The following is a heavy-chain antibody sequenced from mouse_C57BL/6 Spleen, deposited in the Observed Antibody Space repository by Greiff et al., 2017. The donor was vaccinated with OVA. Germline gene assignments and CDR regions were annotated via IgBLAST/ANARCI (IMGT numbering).Heavy chain of an antibody. Sequence: EVKLMESGAELVKPGASVKLSCTASGFNIKDYYMHWVKQRTEQGLEWIGRIDPEDGETKYAPKFQGKATITADTSSNTAYLQLSSLTSEDTAVYYCARSYDGSDWYFDVWGTGTTVTVSS. CDR2: IDPEDGET. V-gene: IGHV14-2*01. CDR1: GFNIKDYY. CDR3: ARSYDGSDWYFDV. J-gene: IGHJ1*03. D-gene: IGHD2-3*01.